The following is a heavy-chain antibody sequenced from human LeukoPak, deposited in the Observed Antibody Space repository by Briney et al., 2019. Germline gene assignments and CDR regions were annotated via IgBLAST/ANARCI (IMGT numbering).Heavy chain of an antibody. Sequence: PSETLSLTCTVSGYSISSGYYWGWIRQPPGKGLEWIGSIYHSGSTYYNPSLKSRVTISVDTSKNQFSLKLSSVTAAGTAVYYCARPHSSGWYRRGYYFDYWGQGTQVTVSS. D-gene: IGHD6-19*01. J-gene: IGHJ4*02. CDR3: ARPHSSGWYRRGYYFDY. CDR1: GYSISSGYY. CDR2: IYHSGST. V-gene: IGHV4-38-2*02.